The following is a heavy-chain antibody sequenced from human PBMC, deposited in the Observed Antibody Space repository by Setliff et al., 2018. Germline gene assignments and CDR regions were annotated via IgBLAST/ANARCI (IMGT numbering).Heavy chain of an antibody. Sequence: SETLSLTCAVYGDSFSGYFWTWIRQPPGKGLEWIGDIDQSGSTNYNPSLESRLTISVDTSKNQFSLSLSSVTAADTAVYYCAGGAFGSRWYVRPWFDPWGQGTLVTVSS. CDR1: GDSFSGYF. V-gene: IGHV4-34*01. CDR2: IDQSGST. D-gene: IGHD6-13*01. CDR3: AGGAFGSRWYVRPWFDP. J-gene: IGHJ5*02.